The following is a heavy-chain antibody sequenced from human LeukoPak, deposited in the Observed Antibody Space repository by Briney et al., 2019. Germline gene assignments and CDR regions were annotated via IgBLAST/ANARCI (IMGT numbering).Heavy chain of an antibody. Sequence: GGSLRLSCAASGFTFSSYSMNWVRQAPGKGLEWVSSISSSSSYIYYADSVKGRFTISRDNAKNSLYLQMNSLRAEDTAVYYCARVEAVADYYYDYWGQGTLVTVSS. CDR2: ISSSSSYI. CDR1: GFTFSSYS. CDR3: ARVEAVADYYYDY. V-gene: IGHV3-21*01. D-gene: IGHD6-19*01. J-gene: IGHJ4*02.